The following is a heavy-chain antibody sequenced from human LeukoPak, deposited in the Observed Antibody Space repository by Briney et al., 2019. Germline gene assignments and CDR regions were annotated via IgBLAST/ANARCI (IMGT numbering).Heavy chain of an antibody. CDR2: IYYGGST. D-gene: IGHD3-16*01. Sequence: SQTLSLTCTVSGASISSGGYFWGWIRQHPVKGLEYIVYIYYGGSTYYNPSLKSRVTMSVDTSKNQFSLKLSSVTAADTAVYYWARDRQGLDSWGQGTLVTVSS. V-gene: IGHV4-31*03. CDR1: GASISSGGYF. CDR3: ARDRQGLDS. J-gene: IGHJ5*02.